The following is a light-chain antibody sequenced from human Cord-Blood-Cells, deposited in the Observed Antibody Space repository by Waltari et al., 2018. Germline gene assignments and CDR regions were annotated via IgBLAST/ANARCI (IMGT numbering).Light chain of an antibody. V-gene: IGKV3-11*01. Sequence: EIVLTQSPATLSLSPGERATLVCRASQSVSSYLAWYQQKPGQAPRLLIYDASNRATGIPARFSGSGSGTDFTLTISSLEPEDFAVYYCQQRSNWPPITFGQGTRLEIK. J-gene: IGKJ5*01. CDR1: QSVSSY. CDR3: QQRSNWPPIT. CDR2: DAS.